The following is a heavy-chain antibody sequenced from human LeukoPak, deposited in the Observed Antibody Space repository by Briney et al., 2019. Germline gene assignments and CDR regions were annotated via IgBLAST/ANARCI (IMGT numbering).Heavy chain of an antibody. D-gene: IGHD4-17*01. CDR2: MYNSGST. V-gene: IGHV4-59*01. Sequence: SETLSLPCTVSSGSISGSYWSWIRQPPGKGLEWIAYMYNSGSTNYNPSLKSRVTISIDTSKNQFSLKLSSLTAADTAIYYCARGIESYGDYGYWGQGILVTVSS. CDR3: ARGIESYGDYGY. CDR1: SGSISGSY. J-gene: IGHJ4*02.